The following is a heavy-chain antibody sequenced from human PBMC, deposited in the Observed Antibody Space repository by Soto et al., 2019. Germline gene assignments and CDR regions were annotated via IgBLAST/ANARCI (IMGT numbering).Heavy chain of an antibody. CDR1: SGSISSSNW. Sequence: SETLSLTCAVSSGSISSSNWWSWVRQPPGKGLEWIGEIYHSGSTNYNPSLKSRVTISVDKSKNQFSLKLSSVTAADTALYYCTGDSHDFWSGYSYWGQGTLVTVSS. J-gene: IGHJ4*02. CDR3: TGDSHDFWSGYSY. CDR2: IYHSGST. V-gene: IGHV4-4*02. D-gene: IGHD3-3*01.